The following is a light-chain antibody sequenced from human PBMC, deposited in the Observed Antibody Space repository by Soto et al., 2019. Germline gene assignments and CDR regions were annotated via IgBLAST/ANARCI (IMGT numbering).Light chain of an antibody. CDR1: GSDIGGYKY. V-gene: IGLV2-14*03. CDR3: CSYTSSTSLI. J-gene: IGLJ2*01. CDR2: DVN. Sequence: QSALTQPASVSGSPGQSITISCTGTGSDIGGYKYVSWYQQHPGKVPKLLIYDVNNRPSGVSDRFSGSKSGNTASLTISGLQAEDEAEYYCCSYTSSTSLIFGGGTKLTVL.